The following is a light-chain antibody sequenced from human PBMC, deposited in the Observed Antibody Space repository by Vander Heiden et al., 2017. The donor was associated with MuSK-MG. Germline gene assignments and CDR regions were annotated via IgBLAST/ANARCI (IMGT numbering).Light chain of an antibody. CDR2: RGI. V-gene: IGLV3-9*01. CDR3: QVWVNKAVV. J-gene: IGLJ3*02. Sequence: SFDLTQPLSLSVALGQTATITCEGHNVGTKSVHWYQQKPGQAPVLVMYRGIKRPSGIPERFSGSNSGTTATLTINGAQAGDEAYYYCQVWVNKAVVFGGGTQLTVL. CDR1: NVGTKS.